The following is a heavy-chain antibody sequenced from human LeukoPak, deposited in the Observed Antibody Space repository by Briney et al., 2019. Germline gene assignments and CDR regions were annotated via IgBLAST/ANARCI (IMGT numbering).Heavy chain of an antibody. CDR1: GFTFSSYG. CDR2: IRYDGSNK. Sequence: SGGSLRLSCAAAGFTFSSYGMHWVRKAPNKGLGLVAFIRYDGSNKYYADSVKGRFTISRDNSKNTLYLQMNSLRAEDTAVYYCAKGPYDFWSGYHFQHWGQGTLVTVSS. CDR3: AKGPYDFWSGYHFQH. D-gene: IGHD3-3*01. V-gene: IGHV3-30*02. J-gene: IGHJ1*01.